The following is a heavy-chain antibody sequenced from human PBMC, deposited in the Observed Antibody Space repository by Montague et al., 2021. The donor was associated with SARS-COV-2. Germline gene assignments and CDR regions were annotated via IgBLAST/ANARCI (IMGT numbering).Heavy chain of an antibody. V-gene: IGHV4-4*02. CDR2: IPHSGTA. CDR1: GGSIKTYIW. Sequence: SETLSLTCAVSGGSIKTYIWWSWVRQAPGKGLEWLGEIPHSGTANYNPSLKSRVTISVDKSRHEFSLKLSSLTAADTAVYFCAEDVSLSVAALDSWGQGTLVTVSS. D-gene: IGHD6-19*01. CDR3: AEDVSLSVAALDS. J-gene: IGHJ4*02.